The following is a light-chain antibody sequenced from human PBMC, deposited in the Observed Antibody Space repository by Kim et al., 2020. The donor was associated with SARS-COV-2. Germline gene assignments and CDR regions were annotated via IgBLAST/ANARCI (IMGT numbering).Light chain of an antibody. J-gene: IGKJ2*01. CDR1: QDVSFN. CDR2: AAS. Sequence: EIVMTQSPATLSASPGARAILSCRAIQDVSFNVAWYQHKPGQAPMLLIYAASIRATGTPARFSGSGSRTDFTHTINSLQSEDFAVYYCQQYNNWPRTFGQETKLE. CDR3: QQYNNWPRT. V-gene: IGKV3-15*01.